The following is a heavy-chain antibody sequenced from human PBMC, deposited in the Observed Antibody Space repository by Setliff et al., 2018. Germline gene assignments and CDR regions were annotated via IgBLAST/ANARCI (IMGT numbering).Heavy chain of an antibody. V-gene: IGHV4-61*09. CDR2: IYTSWST. CDR1: GDPMNSRRYY. D-gene: IGHD6-6*01. J-gene: IGHJ5*02. CDR3: ARGRNVAARLLDT. Sequence: PSETLSLTCTVSGDPMNSRRYYWAWIRQPAGKGLEWIGQIYTSWSTNYRPSLGSRVTISVDTSNNQVSLTLTSVTAADTAVYYCARGRNVAARLLDTWGQGTLVTVSS.